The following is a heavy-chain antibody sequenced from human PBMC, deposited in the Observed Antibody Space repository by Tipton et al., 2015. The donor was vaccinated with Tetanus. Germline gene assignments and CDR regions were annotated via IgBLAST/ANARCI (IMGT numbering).Heavy chain of an antibody. V-gene: IGHV3-7*05. CDR2: IKQDGSEK. CDR1: GFTFSSYW. J-gene: IGHJ4*02. Sequence: TASGFTFSSYWMSWVRQAPGKGLGWVANIKQDGSEKYYVDSVKGRFSISRDNAKNSLYLQMNSLRAEDTAVYYCARGTGFDYWGQGTLVTVSS. D-gene: IGHD3-10*01. CDR3: ARGTGFDY.